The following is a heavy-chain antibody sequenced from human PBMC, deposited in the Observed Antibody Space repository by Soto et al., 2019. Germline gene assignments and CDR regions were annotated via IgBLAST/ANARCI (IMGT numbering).Heavy chain of an antibody. D-gene: IGHD5-12*01. CDR1: GFIVSDHY. V-gene: IGHV3-11*01. J-gene: IGHJ4*02. CDR2: ISSSGTTI. Sequence: GGSLRLSCVGSGFIVSDHYMTWIRQAPGKGLEWISYISSSGTTIYYADSVKGRFTISRDSAKNSLDLRMTSLTGDDSAVYFCARATYSGFGLDSWGQGTRVTVSS. CDR3: ARATYSGFGLDS.